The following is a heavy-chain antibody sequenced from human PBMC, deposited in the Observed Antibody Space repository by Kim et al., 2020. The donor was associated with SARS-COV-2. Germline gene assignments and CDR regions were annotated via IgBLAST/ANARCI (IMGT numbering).Heavy chain of an antibody. CDR2: ISSSSSYT. V-gene: IGHV3-11*05. CDR3: ARGGGTSRGENNY. J-gene: IGHJ4*02. Sequence: GGSLRLSCAASGFTFSDYYMSWIRQAPGKGLEWVSYISSSSSYTNYADSVKGRFTISRDNAKNSLYLQMNSLRAEDMAVYYCARGGGTSRGENNYWGQGTLVTVSS. D-gene: IGHD3-16*01. CDR1: GFTFSDYY.